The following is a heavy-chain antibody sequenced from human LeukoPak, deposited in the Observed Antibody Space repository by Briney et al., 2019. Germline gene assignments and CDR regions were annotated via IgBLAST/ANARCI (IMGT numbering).Heavy chain of an antibody. CDR2: IYTSGST. D-gene: IGHD6-19*01. Sequence: WETPSLTCTVSGGSISSYYWSWVRQPPGKGLEWIGYIYTSGSTNYNPSLKSRVTISVDTSKNQSSLKLSSVTAADTAVYYCADVYSSGWYRAEYFQHWGQGTLVTVSS. V-gene: IGHV4-4*08. CDR1: GGSISSYY. CDR3: ADVYSSGWYRAEYFQH. J-gene: IGHJ1*01.